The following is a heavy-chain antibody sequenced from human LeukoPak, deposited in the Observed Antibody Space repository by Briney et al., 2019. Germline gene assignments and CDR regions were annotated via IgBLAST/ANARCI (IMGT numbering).Heavy chain of an antibody. Sequence: GGSLRLSCAASGFTFSTYGMHWVRQAPGKGLEWVAVISYDGSNKFYADSVKGRFTISRDNFKNTLYLQMNSLRVEDTASYYCAKELPDYADYVDAFDIWGQGTMVTVSS. CDR1: GFTFSTYG. V-gene: IGHV3-30*18. J-gene: IGHJ3*02. D-gene: IGHD4-17*01. CDR3: AKELPDYADYVDAFDI. CDR2: ISYDGSNK.